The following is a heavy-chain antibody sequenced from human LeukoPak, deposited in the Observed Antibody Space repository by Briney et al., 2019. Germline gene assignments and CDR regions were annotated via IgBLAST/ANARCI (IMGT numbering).Heavy chain of an antibody. CDR1: GGSMTNYY. V-gene: IGHV4-59*01. Sequence: SETLSLTCTVSGGSMTNYYWTWIRQPPGEGLEWLAYIYYYGSTNYNPSLESRLTLTVDTSKNQFSLKLSSATAADTAVYYCAREGAGSYGFRYIDVWGKGTTVTVS. D-gene: IGHD5-18*01. CDR3: AREGAGSYGFRYIDV. J-gene: IGHJ6*03. CDR2: IYYYGST.